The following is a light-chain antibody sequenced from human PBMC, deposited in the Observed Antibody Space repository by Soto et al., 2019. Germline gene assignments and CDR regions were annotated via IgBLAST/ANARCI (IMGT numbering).Light chain of an antibody. CDR2: LAS. Sequence: DIVMTQSPLSLAVTPGEPASISCRSSQSLLYRDGRIFLDWYLQRPGHSPQLLIYLASIRASGVPDRFSGSGSGTDFTLKISRVEAEDVGIYYCMPALQTPTFGGGTRLDIK. CDR3: MPALQTPT. CDR1: QSLLYRDGRIF. J-gene: IGKJ4*01. V-gene: IGKV2-28*01.